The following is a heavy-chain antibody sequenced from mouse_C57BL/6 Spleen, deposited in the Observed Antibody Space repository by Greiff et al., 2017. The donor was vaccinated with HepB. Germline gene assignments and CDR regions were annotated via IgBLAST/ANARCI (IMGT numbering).Heavy chain of an antibody. J-gene: IGHJ2*01. CDR3: ARRGVHPFDY. D-gene: IGHD5-1*01. Sequence: EVQRVESGGGLVKPGGSLKLSCAASGFTFSSYTMSWVRQTPEKRLEWVATISGGGGNTYYPDSVKGRFTISRDNAKNTLYLQMSSLRSEDTALYYCARRGVHPFDYWGQGTTLTVSS. CDR2: ISGGGGNT. CDR1: GFTFSSYT. V-gene: IGHV5-9*01.